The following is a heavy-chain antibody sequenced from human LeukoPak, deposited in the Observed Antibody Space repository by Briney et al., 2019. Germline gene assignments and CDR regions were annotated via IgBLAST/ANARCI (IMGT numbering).Heavy chain of an antibody. CDR1: GYTFTGYY. CDR2: INPNSGGT. J-gene: IGHJ5*02. Sequence: ASVKVSCKASGYTFTGYYMHWVRQAPGQGLEWMGWINPNSGGTNYAQKFQGRVTMTRDTSISTAYMEPSRLRSDDTAVYYCARSEQLPNWFDPWGQGTLVTVSS. CDR3: ARSEQLPNWFDP. V-gene: IGHV1-2*02. D-gene: IGHD6-13*01.